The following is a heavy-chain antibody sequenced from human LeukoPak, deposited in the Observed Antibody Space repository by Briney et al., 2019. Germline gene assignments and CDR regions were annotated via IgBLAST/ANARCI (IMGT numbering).Heavy chain of an antibody. J-gene: IGHJ4*02. CDR3: ARGGYRGYCSSTSCRGYFDY. D-gene: IGHD2-2*01. CDR2: IYYSGST. V-gene: IGHV4-59*12. CDR1: GASISSYY. Sequence: SETLSLTCTVSGASISSYYWSWIRQSPGKGLEWIGYIYYSGSTNYNPSLKSRVTISVDTSKNQFSLKLSSVTAADTAVYYCARGGYRGYCSSTSCRGYFDYWGQGTLVTVSS.